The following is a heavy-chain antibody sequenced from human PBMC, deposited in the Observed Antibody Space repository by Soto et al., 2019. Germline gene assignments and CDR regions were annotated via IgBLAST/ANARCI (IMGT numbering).Heavy chain of an antibody. V-gene: IGHV4-30-4*02. D-gene: IGHD3-22*01. CDR3: ARASPGSHMIVVVMAAFDI. CDR2: IYYSGST. Sequence: PSDTLSLTCTVSGGSISSGDYCWSWIRQPPGKGLEWIGYIYYSGSTYYNPSLKSRVTISVDTSKNQFSLKLSSVTAADTAVYYCARASPGSHMIVVVMAAFDIWGQGTMVTVSS. CDR1: GGSISSGDYC. J-gene: IGHJ3*02.